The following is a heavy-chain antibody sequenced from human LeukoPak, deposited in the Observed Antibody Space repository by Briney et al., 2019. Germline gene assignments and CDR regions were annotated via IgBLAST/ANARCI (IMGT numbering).Heavy chain of an antibody. J-gene: IGHJ6*02. D-gene: IGHD6-13*01. Sequence: RSGGSLRLSCAASGFTFSSYAMPWVRQAPGKGLEWVAVISYDGSNKYYADSVKGRFTISRDNSKNTLYLQMNSLRAEDTAVYYCVRTGEAAATNYYYYGMDVWGQGTTVTVSS. CDR2: ISYDGSNK. CDR3: VRTGEAAATNYYYYGMDV. CDR1: GFTFSSYA. V-gene: IGHV3-30-3*01.